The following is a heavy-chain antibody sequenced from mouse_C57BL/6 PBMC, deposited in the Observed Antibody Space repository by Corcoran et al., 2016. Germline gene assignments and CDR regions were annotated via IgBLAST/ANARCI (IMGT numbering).Heavy chain of an antibody. CDR3: ARSPYYGSSSWYFDV. V-gene: IGHV1-19*01. Sequence: EFQLQQSGPVLVKPGASVKMSCTASGYTFTDYYMNWVKQSHGKSLEWIGVINPYNGGTSYNQKFKGKATLTVDKSSSTAYMELNSLTSEDSAVYYCARSPYYGSSSWYFDVWGTGTTVTVSS. CDR2: INPYNGGT. CDR1: GYTFTDYY. D-gene: IGHD1-1*01. J-gene: IGHJ1*03.